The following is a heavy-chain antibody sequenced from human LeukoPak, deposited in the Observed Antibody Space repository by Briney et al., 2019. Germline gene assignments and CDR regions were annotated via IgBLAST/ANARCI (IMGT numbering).Heavy chain of an antibody. D-gene: IGHD4-23*01. J-gene: IGHJ4*02. CDR1: GYSFISYW. CDR2: IYPGDSDT. CDR3: ARLDYAGNPLDN. V-gene: IGHV5-51*01. Sequence: TGESLKISCKVSGYSFISYWIGWVRQMPDKGLESLGMIYPGDSDTRYSPSFQGLVTLSVDKSITTAYLQRSSLKASDTAIYYCARLDYAGNPLDNWGPGTLVTVSS.